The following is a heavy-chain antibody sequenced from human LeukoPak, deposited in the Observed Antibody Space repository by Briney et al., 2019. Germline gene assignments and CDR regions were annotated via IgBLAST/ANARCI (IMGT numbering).Heavy chain of an antibody. CDR1: GGSISSYY. CDR3: ARETWGSGSYFHAGDY. J-gene: IGHJ4*02. CDR2: IYTSGST. D-gene: IGHD3-10*01. V-gene: IGHV4-4*07. Sequence: PSETLSLTCTVSGGSISSYYWSWIRQPAGKGLEWIGRIYTSGSTNYNPSLKSRVTMSVDTSKNQFSLKLSSVTAADTAVYYCARETWGSGSYFHAGDYWGQGTLVTVSS.